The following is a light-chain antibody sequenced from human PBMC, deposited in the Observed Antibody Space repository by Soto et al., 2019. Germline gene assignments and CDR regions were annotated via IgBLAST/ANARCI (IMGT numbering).Light chain of an antibody. CDR2: GAS. Sequence: EVVLTRSPGTLSLPPGERATLSCRASQTVSSNHLIWYQQKPGQAPTLLIYGASSRATGIPDRFSGSASGTDFTLTISKLEPEDFAVYYCQHYGSSPPITFGQGTRLEIK. J-gene: IGKJ5*01. CDR3: QHYGSSPPIT. CDR1: QTVSSNH. V-gene: IGKV3-20*01.